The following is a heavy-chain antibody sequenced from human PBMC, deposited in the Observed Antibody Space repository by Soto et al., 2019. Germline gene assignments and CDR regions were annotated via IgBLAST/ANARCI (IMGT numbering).Heavy chain of an antibody. CDR2: IYYSGST. CDR3: ARDFRYSGYDHWHFDL. D-gene: IGHD5-12*01. CDR1: GGSISSGDYY. J-gene: IGHJ2*01. Sequence: SETLSLTCTVSGGSISSGDYYWSWIRQPPGKGLEWIGYIYYSGSTYYNPSLKSRVTISVDTSKNQFSLKLSSVTAADTAVYYCARDFRYSGYDHWHFDLWGRGTLVTVSS. V-gene: IGHV4-30-4*01.